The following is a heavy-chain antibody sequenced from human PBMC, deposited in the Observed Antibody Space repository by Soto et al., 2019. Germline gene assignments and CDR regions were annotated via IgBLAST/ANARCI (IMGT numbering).Heavy chain of an antibody. CDR2: IKEEGSEK. D-gene: IGHD1-26*01. J-gene: IGHJ4*02. CDR3: TRGGGRYGNEHQ. Sequence: EVQLVESGGTLVQPGGSLRLSCAASGFTFRSYWMSWVRQTPEKGLEWLANIKEEGSEKYYVDSVKGRFTISRDNAKNSLYLQMNSLRAEDTAGYYCTRGGGRYGNEHQGGEGTLVIVSS. V-gene: IGHV3-7*01. CDR1: GFTFRSYW.